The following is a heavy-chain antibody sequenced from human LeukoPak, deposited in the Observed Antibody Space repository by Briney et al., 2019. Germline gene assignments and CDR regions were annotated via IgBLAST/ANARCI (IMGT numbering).Heavy chain of an antibody. CDR1: GGTFSSYA. D-gene: IGHD6-13*01. V-gene: IGHV1-69*04. CDR2: IIPIFGIA. CDR3: ARLVIAAAGPGDEAYYYYGMDV. J-gene: IGHJ6*02. Sequence: ASVKVSCKASGGTFSSYAISWVRQAPGQGLEWMGRIIPIFGIANYAQKFQGRVTITADKSTSTAYMELSSLRSEDTAVYYCARLVIAAAGPGDEAYYYYGMDVWGQGTTVTASS.